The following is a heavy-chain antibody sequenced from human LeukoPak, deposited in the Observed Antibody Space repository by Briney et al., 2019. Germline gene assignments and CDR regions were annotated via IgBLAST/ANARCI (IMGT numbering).Heavy chain of an antibody. D-gene: IGHD4-11*01. V-gene: IGHV4-34*01. CDR1: GGSFSGYY. CDR3: ARGNYVRYYYYYYGMDV. Sequence: SETLSLTCAVYGGSFSGYYWSWIRQPPGKGLEWIGEINHSGSTNYNPSLKSQVTISVDTSKNQFSLKLSSVTAADTAVYYCARGNYVRYYYYYYGMDVWGQGTTVTVSS. J-gene: IGHJ6*02. CDR2: INHSGST.